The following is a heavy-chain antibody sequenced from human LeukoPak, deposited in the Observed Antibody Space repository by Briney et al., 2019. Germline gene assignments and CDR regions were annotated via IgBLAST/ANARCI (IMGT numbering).Heavy chain of an antibody. CDR2: IKSKIDGGAT. V-gene: IGHV3-15*01. Sequence: GGSLRLSCAASGFTFSNASMSWVRQAPGKGLEWVGRIKSKIDGGATDYAAPVKGRFTISRDDSKNTLYLQMNSLNIEDTAVYYCTTRTTAVTPGLSDRVGDYWGQGTLVTVSS. CDR3: TTRTTAVTPGLSDRVGDY. CDR1: GFTFSNAS. J-gene: IGHJ4*02. D-gene: IGHD4-23*01.